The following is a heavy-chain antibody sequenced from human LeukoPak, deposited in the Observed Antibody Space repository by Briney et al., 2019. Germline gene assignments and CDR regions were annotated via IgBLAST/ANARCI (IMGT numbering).Heavy chain of an antibody. V-gene: IGHV4-59*01. CDR2: IYYTGSTRST. CDR3: ARKHSSGWLFDY. CDR1: GGSITSYY. D-gene: IGHD6-19*01. Sequence: PSETLSLTCSVSGGSITSYYWSWIRQPPGKGLEWIGYIYYTGSTRSTNYNPSLKSRVTISEDTSENQFSLSLSSVTAADTAVYFCARKHSSGWLFDYWGQGDLVTVSS. J-gene: IGHJ4*02.